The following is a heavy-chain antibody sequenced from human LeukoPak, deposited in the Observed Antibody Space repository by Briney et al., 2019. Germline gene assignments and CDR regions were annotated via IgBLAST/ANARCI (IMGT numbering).Heavy chain of an antibody. CDR3: ARGRVPAAFDY. Sequence: GGSLRLSCAASEFTFSSYAMSWVRQAPGKGLEWVSDISGSDGSTYYADSVKGRFTISRDNSKNTLYLQMNSLRAEDTAVYYCARGRVPAAFDYWGQGTLVTVSS. CDR2: ISGSDGST. J-gene: IGHJ4*02. V-gene: IGHV3-23*01. D-gene: IGHD2-2*01. CDR1: EFTFSSYA.